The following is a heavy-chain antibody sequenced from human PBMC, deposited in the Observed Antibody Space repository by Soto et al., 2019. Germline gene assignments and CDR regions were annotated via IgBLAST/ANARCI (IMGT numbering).Heavy chain of an antibody. V-gene: IGHV4-59*01. CDR1: GGSISSYY. J-gene: IGHJ4*02. Sequence: SETLSLTCTVSGGSISSYYWSWIRQPPGKGLEWIGYIYYSGSTNYNPSLKSRVTISVDTSKNQFSLKLSSVTAADTAVYYCARGVPYYYDSSGYYLHNYYFDYWGQGTLATVSS. CDR2: IYYSGST. D-gene: IGHD3-22*01. CDR3: ARGVPYYYDSSGYYLHNYYFDY.